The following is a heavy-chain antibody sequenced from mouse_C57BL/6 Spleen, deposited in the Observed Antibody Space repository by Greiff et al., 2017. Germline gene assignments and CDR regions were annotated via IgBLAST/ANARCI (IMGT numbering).Heavy chain of an antibody. J-gene: IGHJ2*01. D-gene: IGHD2-4*01. CDR2: ISDGGSYT. CDR1: GFTFSSYA. Sequence: EVQRVESGGGLVKPGGSLKLSCAASGFTFSSYAMSWVRQTPEKRLEWVATISDGGSYTYYPDNVKGRFTISRDNAKNNLYLQMSHLKSEDTAMYYCARDDYDEGAYFDYWGQGTTLTVSS. V-gene: IGHV5-4*01. CDR3: ARDDYDEGAYFDY.